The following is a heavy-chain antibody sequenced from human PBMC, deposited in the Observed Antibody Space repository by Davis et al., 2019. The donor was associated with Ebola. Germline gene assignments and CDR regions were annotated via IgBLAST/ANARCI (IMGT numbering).Heavy chain of an antibody. V-gene: IGHV3-30*18. Sequence: GESLKISCAASGFTFSSYGMHWVRQAPGKGLEWVAVISYDGSNKYYADSVKGRFTISGDNSKNTLYLQMKSLRAEDTAVYYCAKAPSRIRFHYYYYGMDVWGQGTTVTVSS. D-gene: IGHD3-3*01. CDR1: GFTFSSYG. J-gene: IGHJ6*02. CDR2: ISYDGSNK. CDR3: AKAPSRIRFHYYYYGMDV.